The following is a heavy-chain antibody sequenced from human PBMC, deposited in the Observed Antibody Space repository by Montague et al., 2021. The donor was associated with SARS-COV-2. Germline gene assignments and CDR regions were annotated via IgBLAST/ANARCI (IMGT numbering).Heavy chain of an antibody. CDR2: IYYSGST. J-gene: IGHJ3*02. V-gene: IGHV4-31*03. CDR1: GGSISSGGYY. CDR3: ARARIVVVINAFDI. D-gene: IGHD3-22*01. Sequence: TLSLTCTVSGGSISSGGYYWSWIRQHPGKGLEWIGYIYYSGSTYYNPSLKSRVTISVNTSKNQFSLKLSSATAADTAVYYCARARIVVVINAFDIWGQGTMVTVSS.